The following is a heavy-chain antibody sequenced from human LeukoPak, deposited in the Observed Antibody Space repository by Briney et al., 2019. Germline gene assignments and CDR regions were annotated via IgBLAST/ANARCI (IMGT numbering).Heavy chain of an antibody. CDR1: RCSFNNYI. V-gene: IGHV3-21*01. J-gene: IGHJ5*02. D-gene: IGHD6-6*01. CDR2: ITGSGSFV. Sequence: GGSLRLSCAVSRCSFNNYIMNLGRQAPGKGLEWVSSITGSGSFVYYADSVKGRFTISRDNAKNSLFLQMNSLRAEDTAVYYCGRDSSGPWFDPWGQGTLVTVSS. CDR3: GRDSSGPWFDP.